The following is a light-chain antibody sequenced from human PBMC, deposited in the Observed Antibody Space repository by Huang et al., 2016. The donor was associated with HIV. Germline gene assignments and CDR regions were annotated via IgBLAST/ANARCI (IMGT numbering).Light chain of an antibody. V-gene: IGKV3-20*01. Sequence: EIVLTQSPGTLSLSPGERATISCRASQSVSNYLAWYQQKPGQAPRLLIYSASNRTTNIPDRFSGGGSATDFTLTISRLEPEDFAVYFCQQYGSSVFTFGPGTKVDIK. J-gene: IGKJ3*01. CDR2: SAS. CDR1: QSVSNY. CDR3: QQYGSSVFT.